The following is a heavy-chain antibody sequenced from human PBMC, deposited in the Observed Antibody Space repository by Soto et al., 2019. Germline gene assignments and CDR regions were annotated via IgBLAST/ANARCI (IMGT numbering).Heavy chain of an antibody. D-gene: IGHD3-10*01. J-gene: IGHJ4*02. CDR2: INHSGST. Sequence: SETLSLTCAVYGGSFSGYYWSWIRQPPGKGLEWIGEINHSGSTNYNPSLKSRVTISVDTSKNQFSLKLSSVTAADTAVYYCARGPWLRGVARFSNFDYWGQGTLVTVSS. CDR3: ARGPWLRGVARFSNFDY. CDR1: GGSFSGYY. V-gene: IGHV4-34*01.